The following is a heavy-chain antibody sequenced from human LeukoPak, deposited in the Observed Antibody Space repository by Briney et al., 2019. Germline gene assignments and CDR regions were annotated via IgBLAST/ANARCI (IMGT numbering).Heavy chain of an antibody. Sequence: SETLSLTCAVYGGSFSGYYWSWIRQPPGKGLEWIGEINHSGSTNYNPSLKSRVTISVDTSKNQFSLKLSSVTAADTAVYYCARGPGRLPDYYDSSGYYVPSDYWGQGALVTVSS. D-gene: IGHD3-22*01. CDR2: INHSGST. CDR3: ARGPGRLPDYYDSSGYYVPSDY. CDR1: GGSFSGYY. J-gene: IGHJ4*02. V-gene: IGHV4-34*01.